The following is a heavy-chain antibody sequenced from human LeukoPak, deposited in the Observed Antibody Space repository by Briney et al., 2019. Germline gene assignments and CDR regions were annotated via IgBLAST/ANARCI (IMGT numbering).Heavy chain of an antibody. V-gene: IGHV1-18*04. D-gene: IGHD2-2*01. CDR2: MSAYNGNT. Sequence: ASVHVSCKASGYTFTSYGISWVRQPPGQGLEWMGWMSAYNGNTNYTQKLKGRVTMTTDTSTSRAYMELRSLRSDGTAVYYCARDPIRKTIVVPGFDIWGQGTMVTVSS. J-gene: IGHJ3*02. CDR1: GYTFTSYG. CDR3: ARDPIRKTIVVPGFDI.